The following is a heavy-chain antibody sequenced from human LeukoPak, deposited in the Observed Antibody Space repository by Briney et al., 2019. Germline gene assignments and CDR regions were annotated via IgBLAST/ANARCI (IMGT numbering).Heavy chain of an antibody. CDR2: IYTSGSI. V-gene: IGHV4-4*07. J-gene: IGHJ2*01. Sequence: SETLSLTCTVSGDSLSDNYWSWIRQPAGKIMGWVGRIYTSGSINYNPSLKSRVSMSIDTSKNQLSLNLRSLTAADTAVYYCARHVSAYNPHWYFDLWGRGTLVTVSA. CDR3: ARHVSAYNPHWYFDL. D-gene: IGHD5-24*01. CDR1: GDSLSDNY.